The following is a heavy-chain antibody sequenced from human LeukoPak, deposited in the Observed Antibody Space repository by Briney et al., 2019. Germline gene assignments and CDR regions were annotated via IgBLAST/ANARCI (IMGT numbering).Heavy chain of an antibody. V-gene: IGHV4-34*01. Sequence: NSSETLSLTCAVYGGSFSGYYWSWIRQPPGKGLEWIGEINHSGSTNYNPSLKSRVTISVDTSKNQFSLELSSVTAADTAVYYCARDRNYYDSSGYYSSLDYWGQGTLVTVSS. D-gene: IGHD3-22*01. CDR3: ARDRNYYDSSGYYSSLDY. J-gene: IGHJ4*02. CDR1: GGSFSGYY. CDR2: INHSGST.